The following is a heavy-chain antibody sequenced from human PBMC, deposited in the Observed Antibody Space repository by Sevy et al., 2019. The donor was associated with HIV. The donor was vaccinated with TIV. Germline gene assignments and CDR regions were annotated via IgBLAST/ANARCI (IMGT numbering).Heavy chain of an antibody. J-gene: IGHJ4*02. Sequence: GGSLRLSCAASGFTFSNHAMSWVRQTPGKGLEWVSAICCSGGSTYYADSVKGRFTISRDNSKNPLYLQMNSLRAEDTDVDYCAKVRSAWGTGSFDYWGQGTLVTVSS. CDR1: GFTFSNHA. CDR3: AKVRSAWGTGSFDY. CDR2: ICCSGGST. D-gene: IGHD3-10*01. V-gene: IGHV3-23*01.